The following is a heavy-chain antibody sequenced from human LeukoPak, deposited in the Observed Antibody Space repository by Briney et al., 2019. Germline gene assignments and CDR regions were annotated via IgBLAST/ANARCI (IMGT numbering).Heavy chain of an antibody. J-gene: IGHJ4*02. Sequence: SVKVSCKASGGTFSSYAISWVRQAPGQGLEWMGRIIPILGIANYAQKFQGRVTITADKSTSTAYMELSSLRSEDTAVYYCARNPTYYYGSGSYYNEYRFDYWGQGTLVTVSS. CDR3: ARNPTYYYGSGSYYNEYRFDY. V-gene: IGHV1-69*04. D-gene: IGHD3-10*01. CDR1: GGTFSSYA. CDR2: IIPILGIA.